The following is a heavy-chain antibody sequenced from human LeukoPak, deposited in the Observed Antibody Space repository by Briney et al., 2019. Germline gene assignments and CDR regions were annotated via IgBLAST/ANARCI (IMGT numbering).Heavy chain of an antibody. CDR1: GYTFTSYG. CDR2: ISAYNVNT. CDR3: ARGGHYYDSSGYRN. J-gene: IGHJ4*02. D-gene: IGHD3-22*01. V-gene: IGHV1-18*01. Sequence: ASVKVSCKASGYTFTSYGFSWVRQAPGQGLEWMGWISAYNVNTDYAQKFQGRVTMTRDTSISTAYMELSRLRSDDTAVYYCARGGHYYDSSGYRNWGQGTLVTVSS.